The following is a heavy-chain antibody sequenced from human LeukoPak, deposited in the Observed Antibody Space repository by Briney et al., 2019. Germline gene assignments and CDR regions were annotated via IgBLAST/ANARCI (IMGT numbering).Heavy chain of an antibody. CDR1: GVSFSGYY. Sequence: SETLSLTCAVYGVSFSGYYWSWIRQPPGKGLEWIGEINHSGSTNYNPSLKSRVTISVDTSKNQFSLKLSSVTAADTAVYYCARGAAPYYYGMDVWGQGTTVTVSS. CDR2: INHSGST. CDR3: ARGAAPYYYGMDV. V-gene: IGHV4-34*01. J-gene: IGHJ6*02. D-gene: IGHD2-15*01.